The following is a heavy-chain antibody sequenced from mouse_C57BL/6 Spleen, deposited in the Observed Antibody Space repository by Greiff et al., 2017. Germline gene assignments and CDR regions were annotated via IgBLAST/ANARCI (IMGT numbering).Heavy chain of an antibody. V-gene: IGHV1-15*01. J-gene: IGHJ3*01. CDR2: IDPETGGT. Sequence: VQLQQSGAELVRPGASVTLSCKASGYTFTDYEMHWVKQTPVHGLEWIGAIDPETGGTAYNQKFKGKAILTADKSSSTAYMELRSLTSEDSAVYYCTRERKKSWFAYWGQGTLVTVSA. CDR1: GYTFTDYE. CDR3: TRERKKSWFAY.